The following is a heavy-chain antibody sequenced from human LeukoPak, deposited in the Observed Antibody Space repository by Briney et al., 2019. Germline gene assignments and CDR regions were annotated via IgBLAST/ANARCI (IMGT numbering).Heavy chain of an antibody. Sequence: GGSLRLSCAASGFTFSSYAMSWVRQAPGKGLEWVSAISGSGVSTYYADSVKGRFTISRDNPKNTLYLQMNSLRAEDTAVYYCARVSYGDYGEYFQHWGQGTLVTVSS. CDR2: ISGSGVST. CDR1: GFTFSSYA. D-gene: IGHD4-17*01. V-gene: IGHV3-23*01. CDR3: ARVSYGDYGEYFQH. J-gene: IGHJ1*01.